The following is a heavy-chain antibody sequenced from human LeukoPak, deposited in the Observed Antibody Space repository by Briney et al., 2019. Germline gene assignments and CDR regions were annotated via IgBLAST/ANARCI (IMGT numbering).Heavy chain of an antibody. CDR3: ASGEQWLVASDY. Sequence: GEPLKISRKGSGYSFTSYWIGWVRQIPGKGLEWMGIIYPGDSDTRYSPSFQGQVTISAGKSISTAYLQWSSLKASDTAMYYCASGEQWLVASDYWGQGTLVTVSS. J-gene: IGHJ4*02. CDR2: IYPGDSDT. D-gene: IGHD6-19*01. V-gene: IGHV5-51*01. CDR1: GYSFTSYW.